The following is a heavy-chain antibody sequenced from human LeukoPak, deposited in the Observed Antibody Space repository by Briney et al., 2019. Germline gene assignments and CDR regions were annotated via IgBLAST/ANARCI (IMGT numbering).Heavy chain of an antibody. J-gene: IGHJ6*02. Sequence: SETLSLTCAVYGGSFSGYYWSWIRQPPGKGLEWIGYIYYSGSTNYNPSLKSRVTISVDTSKNQFSLKLSSVTAADTAVYYCARHSSGVVAATPYYYYGMDVWGQGTTVTVSS. D-gene: IGHD2-15*01. V-gene: IGHV4-59*08. CDR3: ARHSSGVVAATPYYYYGMDV. CDR2: IYYSGST. CDR1: GGSFSGYY.